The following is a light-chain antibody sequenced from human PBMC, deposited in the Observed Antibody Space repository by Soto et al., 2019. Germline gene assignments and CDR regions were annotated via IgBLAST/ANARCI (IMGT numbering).Light chain of an antibody. CDR3: QQYDNWPPFT. CDR2: DAS. J-gene: IGKJ3*01. Sequence: EIVMTQSPVILSVSPGERATLSCRASQSVTSKLAWYQQKPGQAPRLLIYDASARATGVPARFSGSGSGTEFTLTISNLQSEDFAVYYCQQYDNWPPFTFGPGTKVDIK. CDR1: QSVTSK. V-gene: IGKV3-15*01.